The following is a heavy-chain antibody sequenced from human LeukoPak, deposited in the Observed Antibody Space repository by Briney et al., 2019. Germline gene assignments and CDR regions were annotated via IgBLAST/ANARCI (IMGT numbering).Heavy chain of an antibody. V-gene: IGHV1-69*13. Sequence: GASVNVSCKASGGTFISYAISWVRQAPGQGLEWMGGIIPIFGTANYAQKFQGRVTITADESTSTAYMELSSLRSEDTAVYYCARRVQDYYDSSGAYYFDYWGQGTLVTVSS. J-gene: IGHJ4*02. CDR1: GGTFISYA. D-gene: IGHD3-22*01. CDR3: ARRVQDYYDSSGAYYFDY. CDR2: IIPIFGTA.